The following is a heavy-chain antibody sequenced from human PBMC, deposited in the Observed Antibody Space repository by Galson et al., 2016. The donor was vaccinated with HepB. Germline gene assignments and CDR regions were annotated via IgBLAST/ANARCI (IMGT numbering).Heavy chain of an antibody. CDR1: GFTFSSYA. D-gene: IGHD2-15*01. Sequence: SLRLSCAASGFTFSSYAMSWVRQAPGKGLEWVSTITGSGGWIKYADPVKGRPITSKDNSKNTLYLQLKSRRAEDPAVYYCAKDSGYCSDATCYYRNSWGQGTLVTVSS. CDR2: ITGSGGWI. CDR3: AKDSGYCSDATCYYRNS. V-gene: IGHV3-23*01. J-gene: IGHJ4*02.